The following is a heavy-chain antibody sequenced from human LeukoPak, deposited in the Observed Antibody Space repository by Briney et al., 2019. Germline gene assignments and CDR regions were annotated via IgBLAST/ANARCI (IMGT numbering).Heavy chain of an antibody. Sequence: PGGSLRLSCAASGFTFSSYWMSWVRQAPGKGLEWVANIKQDGSEKYYVDSVKGRFTISRDNAKNSLYLQMNSLRAEDTAVYYCARGGIAAAGNTNFDYWGQGTLVTVSS. V-gene: IGHV3-7*03. D-gene: IGHD6-13*01. CDR1: GFTFSSYW. J-gene: IGHJ4*02. CDR2: IKQDGSEK. CDR3: ARGGIAAAGNTNFDY.